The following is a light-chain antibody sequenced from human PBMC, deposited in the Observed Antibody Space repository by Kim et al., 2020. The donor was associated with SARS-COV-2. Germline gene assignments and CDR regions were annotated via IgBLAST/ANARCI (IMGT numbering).Light chain of an antibody. CDR2: SAS. Sequence: ASIGDRVTITCRASQGISSFLAWYLQKPGKAPKLLIYSASTLQSGVPSRFSGSGSGTEFTLTITSLQPEDFVTYYCQQLNSYPITFGQGTRLEIK. V-gene: IGKV1-9*01. CDR1: QGISSF. J-gene: IGKJ5*01. CDR3: QQLNSYPIT.